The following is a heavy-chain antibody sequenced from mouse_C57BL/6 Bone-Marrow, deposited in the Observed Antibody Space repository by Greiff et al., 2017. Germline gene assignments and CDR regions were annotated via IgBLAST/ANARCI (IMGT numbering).Heavy chain of an antibody. D-gene: IGHD3-3*01. Sequence: DVMLVESGGGLVKPGGSLKLSCAASGFTFSSYAMSWVRQTPEKRLEWVATISAGGSYTYYPDHLKGRFTITRDNAKNNLYRQMSHLKSEDTAMYYCARHRRRVYYYAMDYWGQGTSVTVSS. V-gene: IGHV5-4*03. CDR1: GFTFSSYA. CDR3: ARHRRRVYYYAMDY. CDR2: ISAGGSYT. J-gene: IGHJ4*01.